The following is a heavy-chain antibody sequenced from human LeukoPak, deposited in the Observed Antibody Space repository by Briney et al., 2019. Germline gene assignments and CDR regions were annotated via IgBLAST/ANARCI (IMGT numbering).Heavy chain of an antibody. CDR2: FDPEDGET. CDR1: GYTLTELS. Sequence: ASVKVSCKXSGYTLTELSLHWVRQAPRKGLEWMGGFDPEDGETIYAQKFQGRVTMTEDTSTDTAYMELSSLRSEDTAVYYCATAKAKGNYYYYYMDVWGKGTTVTVSS. V-gene: IGHV1-24*01. J-gene: IGHJ6*03. CDR3: ATAKAKGNYYYYYMDV.